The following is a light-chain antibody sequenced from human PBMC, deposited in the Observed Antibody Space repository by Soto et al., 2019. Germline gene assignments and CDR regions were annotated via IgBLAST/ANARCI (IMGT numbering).Light chain of an antibody. CDR3: QHYGGSSWT. V-gene: IGKV3-20*01. Sequence: EIVLTQSPGTLSFSPGGRATLSWSASQSVSSTYLAWYQQKPGQAPRLLIFGASSRATGIPDRFSGSGSGTDFTLTISRLEPEDFAVYYCQHYGGSSWTFGQGTKVDIK. CDR1: QSVSSTY. CDR2: GAS. J-gene: IGKJ1*01.